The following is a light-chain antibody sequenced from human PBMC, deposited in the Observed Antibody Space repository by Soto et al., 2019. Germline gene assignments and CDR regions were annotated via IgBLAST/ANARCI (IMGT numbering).Light chain of an antibody. CDR2: GAS. V-gene: IGKV3-15*01. CDR1: QSVSSN. J-gene: IGKJ1*01. Sequence: EIVMTQSPATLSVSPGERATLSCRASQSVSSNLAWYQQRPGQAPRLLIYGASTRATGIPDRFSGSGSGTEFTLTISSLQSEDFAVYYCQQYNDWPPWTFGQGTNVDIK. CDR3: QQYNDWPPWT.